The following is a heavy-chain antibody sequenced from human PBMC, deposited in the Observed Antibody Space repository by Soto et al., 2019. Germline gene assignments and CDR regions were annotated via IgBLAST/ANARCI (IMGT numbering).Heavy chain of an antibody. Sequence: SETLSLTCTVSGGSISSGGYYWSWIRQHPGKGLEWIGYIYYSGSTYYNPSLKSRVTISVDTSKNQFSLKLSSVTAADTAVYYCALGPPYYYYGMDVWGQGTTVTVSS. CDR1: GGSISSGGYY. CDR3: ALGPPYYYYGMDV. J-gene: IGHJ6*02. CDR2: IYYSGST. D-gene: IGHD7-27*01. V-gene: IGHV4-31*03.